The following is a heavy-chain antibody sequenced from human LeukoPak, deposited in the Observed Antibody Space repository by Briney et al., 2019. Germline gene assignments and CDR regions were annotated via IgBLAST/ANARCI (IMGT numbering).Heavy chain of an antibody. CDR2: IYYSGST. CDR3: ARMTLAGIQYMDV. V-gene: IGHV4-39*07. J-gene: IGHJ6*03. D-gene: IGHD3-3*02. Sequence: SETLSLTCTVSGGSISSSSYYWGWIRQPPGRGLEWIGSIYYSGSTYYNPSLKSRVTISVDTSKNQFSLKLTSVTAADTAVYYCARMTLAGIQYMDVWGKGTTVTVSS. CDR1: GGSISSSSYY.